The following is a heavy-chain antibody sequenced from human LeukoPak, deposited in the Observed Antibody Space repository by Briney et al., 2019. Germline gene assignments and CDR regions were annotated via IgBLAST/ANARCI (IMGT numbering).Heavy chain of an antibody. CDR1: GFTFSSYS. CDR2: ISSSSGYI. J-gene: IGHJ4*02. CDR3: AKPLTGGGSWPPFDS. Sequence: GGSLRLSCAASGFTFSSYSMNWVRQAPGKGLEWVSSISSSSGYIYYADSVKGRFTISRDNAKRSLYLQMNSLRDEDTAVYYCAKPLTGGGSWPPFDSWGQGTLVTVSS. V-gene: IGHV3-21*04. D-gene: IGHD2-15*01.